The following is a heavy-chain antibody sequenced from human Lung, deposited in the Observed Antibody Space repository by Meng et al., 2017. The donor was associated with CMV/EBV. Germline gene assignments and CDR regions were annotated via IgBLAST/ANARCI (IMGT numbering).Heavy chain of an antibody. D-gene: IGHD6-19*01. J-gene: IGHJ4*02. CDR2: IYHSGST. V-gene: IGHV4-4*02. CDR3: ASFPPPGKQWLVTDY. CDR1: GGCIGRSNW. Sequence: VEMVGVGVGVVNPCGSLSRSCAIGGGCIGRSNWWSAVREPAGKGLEWIGEIYHSGSTNYNPSLKSRVTISVDKSKNQFSLKLSSVTAADTAVYYCASFPPPGKQWLVTDYWGQGTLVTVSS.